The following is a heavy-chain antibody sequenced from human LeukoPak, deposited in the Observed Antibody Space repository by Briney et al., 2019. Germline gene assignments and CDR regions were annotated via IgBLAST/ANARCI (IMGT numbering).Heavy chain of an antibody. CDR3: SYRSGSYLAGEKFGVDFGY. D-gene: IGHD3-10*01. CDR1: GFTFSYYA. V-gene: IGHV3-30*04. J-gene: IGHJ4*02. Sequence: PGRSLRLSCAASGFTFSYYAMHWVRQAPGKGLEWVAFISYEGTNKHYADSMKGRFTISRDSSKNTLYLQMNSLRAEDTALYHCSYRSGSYLAGEKFGVDFGYWGQGTLVTVSA. CDR2: ISYEGTNK.